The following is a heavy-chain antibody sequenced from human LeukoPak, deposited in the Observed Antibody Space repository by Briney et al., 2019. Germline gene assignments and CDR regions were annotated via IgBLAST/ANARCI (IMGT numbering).Heavy chain of an antibody. Sequence: ASVEVSCKASGYTFTGYYMHWVRQAPGQGLEWMGWINPNSGGTNYAQKFQGRVTMTRDTSISTAYMELSRLRSDDTAVYYCARDPIVVVVAASGYYGMDVWGQGTTVTVSS. CDR1: GYTFTGYY. CDR2: INPNSGGT. V-gene: IGHV1-2*02. J-gene: IGHJ6*02. D-gene: IGHD2-15*01. CDR3: ARDPIVVVVAASGYYGMDV.